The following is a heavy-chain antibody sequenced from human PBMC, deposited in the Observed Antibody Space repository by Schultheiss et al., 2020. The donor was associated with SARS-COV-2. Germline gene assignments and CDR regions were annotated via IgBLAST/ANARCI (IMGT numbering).Heavy chain of an antibody. Sequence: GSLRLSCTVSGGSISNYYWSWIRQPPGKGLEWIGYIYSSGSTYYNPSLKSRVTISVDTSKNQFSLRLNSVTAADTAVYFCARQSYYDFWRVNYWGQGTLVTVSS. D-gene: IGHD3-3*01. CDR3: ARQSYYDFWRVNY. CDR1: GGSISNYY. CDR2: IYSSGST. J-gene: IGHJ4*02. V-gene: IGHV4-59*08.